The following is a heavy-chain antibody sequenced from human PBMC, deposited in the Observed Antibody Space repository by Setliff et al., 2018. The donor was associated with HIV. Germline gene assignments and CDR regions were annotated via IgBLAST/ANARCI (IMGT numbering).Heavy chain of an antibody. D-gene: IGHD2-15*01. CDR2: INQDGSEQ. CDR1: GFSVSDYW. Sequence: PGESLKISCVASGFSVSDYWMIWVRQAPEKGLEWLANINQDGSEQNSADSLKGRFSVSKDNAKNSLSLQMNSLRAEDTAVYYCARGGAIGVSVGATWGQGTLVTVSS. J-gene: IGHJ5*02. V-gene: IGHV3-7*01. CDR3: ARGGAIGVSVGAT.